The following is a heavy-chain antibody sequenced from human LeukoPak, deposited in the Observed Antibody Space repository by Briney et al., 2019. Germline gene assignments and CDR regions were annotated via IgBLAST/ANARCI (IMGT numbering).Heavy chain of an antibody. Sequence: SETLSLTCTVSGGYIISRSHYWGWIRQPPGKGLEWIGSVYYSGNTYYNPSLKTRATISIDTPTSKNQFSLTLSSVTAADTAVYYCARHHAEILVRNDWGQGTLVTVSS. CDR2: VYYSGNT. V-gene: IGHV4-39*01. CDR3: ARHHAEILVRND. CDR1: GGYIISRSHY. D-gene: IGHD1-1*01. J-gene: IGHJ4*02.